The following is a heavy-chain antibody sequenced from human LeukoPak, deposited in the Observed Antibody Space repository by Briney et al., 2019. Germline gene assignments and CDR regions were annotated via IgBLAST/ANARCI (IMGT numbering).Heavy chain of an antibody. J-gene: IGHJ5*02. Sequence: SETLSLTCTVSGGSTSSGGYYWSWIRQHPGKGLEWIGYIYYSGSTYYNPSLKSRVTISVDTSKNQFSLKLSSVTAADTAVYYCARDRRYGDYEGWFDPWGQGTLVTVSS. D-gene: IGHD4-17*01. CDR2: IYYSGST. CDR1: GGSTSSGGYY. V-gene: IGHV4-31*03. CDR3: ARDRRYGDYEGWFDP.